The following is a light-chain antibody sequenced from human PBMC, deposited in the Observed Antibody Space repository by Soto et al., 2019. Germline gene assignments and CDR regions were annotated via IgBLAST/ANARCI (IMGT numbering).Light chain of an antibody. V-gene: IGKV3-20*01. CDR1: QSVSSSY. CDR2: GAS. Sequence: EIVLTQSPGTLSLSPGERATLSCRASQSVSSSYLAWYQQKPGQAPRLLIYGASSRGTGIPDRFSRSGSGTDVALTLNMLEPEVLAGDYCQHSGWTFGQGTKVEVK. J-gene: IGKJ1*01. CDR3: QHSGWT.